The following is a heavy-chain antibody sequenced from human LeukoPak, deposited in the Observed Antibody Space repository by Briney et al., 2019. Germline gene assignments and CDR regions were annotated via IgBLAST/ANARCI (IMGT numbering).Heavy chain of an antibody. CDR1: GGSISSGSYY. Sequence: SQTLSLTCTVSGGSISSGSYYWSWIRQPAGKGLEWIGRIYTSGSTNYNPSLKSRVTISVDTSKNQFSLKLSSVTAADTAVYYRARGGRRYCSSTSCHGPFDYWGQGTLVTVSS. CDR2: IYTSGST. D-gene: IGHD2-2*01. J-gene: IGHJ4*02. V-gene: IGHV4-61*02. CDR3: ARGGRRYCSSTSCHGPFDY.